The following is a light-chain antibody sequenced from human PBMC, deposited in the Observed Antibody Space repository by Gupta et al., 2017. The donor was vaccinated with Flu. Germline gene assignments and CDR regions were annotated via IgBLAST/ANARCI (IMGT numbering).Light chain of an antibody. CDR2: AAS. CDR3: QQSYSIPNT. V-gene: IGKV1-39*01. J-gene: IGKJ5*01. Sequence: PSSLSASVGDRVTITCRASQSISSYLNWYQHKVGKAPKLLIYAASSLQSGVPSKFSGSGSGTDFTLTISRLQPEDFATYYCQQSYSIPNTFGQGTRLEIK. CDR1: QSISSY.